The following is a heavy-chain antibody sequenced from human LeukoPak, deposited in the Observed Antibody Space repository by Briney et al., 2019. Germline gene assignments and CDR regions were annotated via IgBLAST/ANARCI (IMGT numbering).Heavy chain of an antibody. Sequence: PGGSLRLSCAASGFTFSSYSMNWVRQAPGKGLEWVSSISSSSSYIYYADSVKGRFTISRDNAKNSLYLQMNGLRAEDTAVYYCASDATYYDILTGYFDYWGQGTLVTVSS. CDR3: ASDATYYDILTGYFDY. CDR1: GFTFSSYS. V-gene: IGHV3-21*01. D-gene: IGHD3-9*01. CDR2: ISSSSSYI. J-gene: IGHJ4*02.